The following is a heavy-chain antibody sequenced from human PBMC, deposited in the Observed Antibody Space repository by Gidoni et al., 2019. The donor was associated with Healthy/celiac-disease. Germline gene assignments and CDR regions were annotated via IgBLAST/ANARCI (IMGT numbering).Heavy chain of an antibody. J-gene: IGHJ4*02. Sequence: EVQLVESGGGLVKPGGSLRLSCAASVFTFSSYSMNWVRQAPGKGLEWVSSISSSSSYIYYADSVKGRFTISRDNAKNSLYLQMNSLRAEDTAVYYCARDHKGGSGSYPTCFDYWGQGTLVTVSS. CDR2: ISSSSSYI. D-gene: IGHD1-26*01. V-gene: IGHV3-21*01. CDR3: ARDHKGGSGSYPTCFDY. CDR1: VFTFSSYS.